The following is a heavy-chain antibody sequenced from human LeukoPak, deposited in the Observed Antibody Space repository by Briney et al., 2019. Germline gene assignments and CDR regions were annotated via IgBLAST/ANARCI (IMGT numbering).Heavy chain of an antibody. CDR2: IYYSGST. CDR3: ARYVYYYYYMDV. J-gene: IGHJ6*03. D-gene: IGHD3-10*02. V-gene: IGHV4-39*01. CDR1: GGSVSSSSYY. Sequence: PSETLSLTCTVSGGSVSSSSYYWGWIRQPPGKGLEWIGSIYYSGSTYYNPSLKSRVTISVDTSKNQFFLKLSSVTAADTAVYYCARYVYYYYYMDVWGKGTTVTVSS.